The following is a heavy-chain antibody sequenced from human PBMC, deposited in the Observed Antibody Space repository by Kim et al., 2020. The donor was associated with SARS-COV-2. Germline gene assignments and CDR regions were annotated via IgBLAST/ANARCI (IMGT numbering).Heavy chain of an antibody. D-gene: IGHD3-10*01. Sequence: LKSRVTISVDTSKNQFSLKLSSVTAADTVVYYCARVSYYYGSGSYYTFDYWGQGTLVTVSS. CDR3: ARVSYYYGSGSYYTFDY. V-gene: IGHV4-34*01. J-gene: IGHJ4*02.